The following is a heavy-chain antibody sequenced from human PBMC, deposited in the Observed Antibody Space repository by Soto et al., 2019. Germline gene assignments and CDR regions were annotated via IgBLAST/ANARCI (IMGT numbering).Heavy chain of an antibody. V-gene: IGHV1-2*04. CDR3: ARGDSTDCSSGVCSFFYNHDMDV. Sequence: ASVKVSCTASGYSFTDYHIHWVRQAPGHGLEWLGRINPKSGGTSTAQKFQGWVTMTTDTSISTASMELTRLTSDDTAIYYCARGDSTDCSSGVCSFFYNHDMDVWGQGTTVTVSS. D-gene: IGHD2-8*01. J-gene: IGHJ6*02. CDR2: INPKSGGT. CDR1: GYSFTDYH.